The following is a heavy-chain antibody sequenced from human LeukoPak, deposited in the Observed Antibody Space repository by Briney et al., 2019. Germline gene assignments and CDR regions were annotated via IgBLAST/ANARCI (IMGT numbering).Heavy chain of an antibody. CDR1: GGSISSYY. CDR3: ARTTQYYYYMGV. Sequence: SETLSLTCTVSGGSISSYYWSWIRQPPGKGLEWIGYIYYSGSTNYNPSLKSRVTISVDTSKNQFSLKLSSVTATDTAVYYCARTTQYYYYMGVWGKGTTVTVSS. J-gene: IGHJ6*03. V-gene: IGHV4-59*01. CDR2: IYYSGST. D-gene: IGHD1-14*01.